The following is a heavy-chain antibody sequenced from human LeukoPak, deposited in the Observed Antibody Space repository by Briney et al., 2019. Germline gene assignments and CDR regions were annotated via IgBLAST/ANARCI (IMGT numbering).Heavy chain of an antibody. J-gene: IGHJ3*02. CDR2: ISSGSPYI. CDR3: ARYGRYRAFDI. Sequence: GGSLRLSCAASGFTLSDYYMSWIRQAPGKGLEWVSYISSGSPYINDADSVKGRFTISRDNAKNTIYLQMNSLRAEDTAVYYCARYGRYRAFDIWGPGTGVTVSS. V-gene: IGHV3-11*06. D-gene: IGHD1-26*01. CDR1: GFTLSDYY.